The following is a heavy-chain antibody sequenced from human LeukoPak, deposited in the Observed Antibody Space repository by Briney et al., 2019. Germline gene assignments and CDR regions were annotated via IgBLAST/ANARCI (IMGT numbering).Heavy chain of an antibody. CDR1: GGSLSSGSYY. Sequence: SETLSLTCTVSGGSLSSGSYYWSWIRQPPGKGLEWIGYIYYSGSTNYNPSLKSRVTISVDTSKNQFSLKLSSVTAADTAVYYCARASGSQHDYWGQGTLVTVSS. CDR3: ARASGSQHDY. V-gene: IGHV4-61*01. J-gene: IGHJ4*02. D-gene: IGHD1-26*01. CDR2: IYYSGST.